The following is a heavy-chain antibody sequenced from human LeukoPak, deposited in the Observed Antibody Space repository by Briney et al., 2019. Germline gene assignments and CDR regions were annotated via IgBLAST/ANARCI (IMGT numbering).Heavy chain of an antibody. Sequence: GGSLRLSCAATGFTFSSHAMGWVRQAPGKGLEWVSTVSGSGVNAYYADSVEGRFTLSRDNSRNMVYLQMSSLRAEDTAIYYCAARPPIAVAGRFDYWGQGTLVTVS. D-gene: IGHD6-19*01. V-gene: IGHV3-23*01. CDR2: VSGSGVNA. CDR1: GFTFSSHA. J-gene: IGHJ4*02. CDR3: AARPPIAVAGRFDY.